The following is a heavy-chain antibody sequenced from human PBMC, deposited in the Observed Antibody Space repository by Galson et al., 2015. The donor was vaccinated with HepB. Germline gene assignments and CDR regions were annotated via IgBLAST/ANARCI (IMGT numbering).Heavy chain of an antibody. V-gene: IGHV1-69*04. Sequence: SVKVSCKASGGTFSSYAISWVRQAPGQGLEWMGRIIPILGIANYAQKFQGRVTITADKSTSTAYMELSSLRSEDTAVYYCARVGTNYAVPLWGQGTMVTVSS. CDR1: GGTFSSYA. CDR2: IIPILGIA. J-gene: IGHJ3*01. D-gene: IGHD2-2*01. CDR3: ARVGTNYAVPL.